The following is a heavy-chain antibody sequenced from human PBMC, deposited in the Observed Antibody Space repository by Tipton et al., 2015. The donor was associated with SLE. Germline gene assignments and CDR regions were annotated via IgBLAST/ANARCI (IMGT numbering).Heavy chain of an antibody. CDR2: IYYSGST. CDR3: ARGLGVVVAVAFDI. V-gene: IGHV4-39*07. CDR1: GGSISSSSYY. Sequence: TLSLTCTVSGGSISSSSYYWGWIRQPPGKGLEWIGSIYYSGSTNYNPSLKSRVTISVDTSKNQFSLKLSSVTAADTAVYYCARGLGVVVAVAFDIWGQGTMVTVSS. J-gene: IGHJ3*02. D-gene: IGHD2-15*01.